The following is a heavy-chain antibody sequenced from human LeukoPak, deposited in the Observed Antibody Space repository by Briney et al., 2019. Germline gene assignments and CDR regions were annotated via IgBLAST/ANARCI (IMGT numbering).Heavy chain of an antibody. V-gene: IGHV4-34*01. CDR3: ARRSGCSSTYCSNWFDP. CDR1: GGSFSGYY. Sequence: KPSETLSLTCAVYGGSFSGYYWSWIRQPPGKGLEWIGEINHSGSTNYNPSLKSRVTISVDTSKNQFSLKLSSVTAADTAVYYCARRSGCSSTYCSNWFDPWGQGTLVTVSS. CDR2: INHSGST. J-gene: IGHJ5*02. D-gene: IGHD2-2*01.